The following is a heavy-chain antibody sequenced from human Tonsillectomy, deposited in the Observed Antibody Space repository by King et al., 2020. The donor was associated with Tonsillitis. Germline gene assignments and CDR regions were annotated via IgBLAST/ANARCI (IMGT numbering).Heavy chain of an antibody. CDR1: GFTFSSYA. V-gene: IGHV3-23*04. CDR2: ISASGAST. J-gene: IGHJ3*02. Sequence: QLVQSGGGLVQPGGSLRLSCAASGFTFSSYAMSWVRQAPGKGLEWVSGISASGASTYYADSLKGRFTISRDNSKNTLYLQMNGLRAEDTALYYCASTIFGVVIIPSGAFDNW. CDR3: ASTIFGVVIIPSGAFDN. D-gene: IGHD3-3*01.